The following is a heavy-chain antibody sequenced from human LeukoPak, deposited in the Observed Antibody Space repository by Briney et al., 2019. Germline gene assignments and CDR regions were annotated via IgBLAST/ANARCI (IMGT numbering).Heavy chain of an antibody. J-gene: IGHJ4*02. CDR2: INPNSGGT. CDR3: ARDHVGATPFDY. CDR1: GYTFTGYY. V-gene: IGHV1-2*02. D-gene: IGHD1-26*01. Sequence: ASVKVSCKVSGYTFTGYYMHWVRQAPGQGLEWMGWINPNSGGTNYAQKFQGRVTMTRDTSISTAYMELSRLRSDDTAVYYCARDHVGATPFDYWGQGTLVTVSS.